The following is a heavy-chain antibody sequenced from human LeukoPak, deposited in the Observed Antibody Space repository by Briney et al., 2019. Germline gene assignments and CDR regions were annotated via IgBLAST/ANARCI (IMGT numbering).Heavy chain of an antibody. CDR3: ARDSTGDWYFDY. CDR2: IKQDGSEK. V-gene: IGHV3-7*01. Sequence: PGGSLRLSCVASGFTFSSYWMSWVRQAPGKGLEWVANIKQDGSEKYYVDSVKGRFTISRDNAKNSLYLQMNSLRAEDTAVYYCARDSTGDWYFDYWGQGTLVTVSS. CDR1: GFTFSSYW. D-gene: IGHD7-27*01. J-gene: IGHJ4*02.